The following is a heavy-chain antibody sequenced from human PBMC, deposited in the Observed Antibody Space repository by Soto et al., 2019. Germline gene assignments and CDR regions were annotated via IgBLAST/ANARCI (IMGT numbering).Heavy chain of an antibody. V-gene: IGHV4-39*01. CDR1: GGSISSSSYY. CDR3: ARHGLMTTVVTSRWFDP. CDR2: IYYSGST. D-gene: IGHD4-17*01. J-gene: IGHJ5*02. Sequence: PSETLSLTCTVSGGSISSSSYYWGWIRQPPGKGLEWIGSIYYSGSTYYNPSLKSRVTISVDTSKNQFSLKLSSVTAADTAVYYCARHGLMTTVVTSRWFDPWGQGTLVTVSS.